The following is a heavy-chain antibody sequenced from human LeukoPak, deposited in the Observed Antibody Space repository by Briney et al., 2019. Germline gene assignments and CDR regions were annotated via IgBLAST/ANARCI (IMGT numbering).Heavy chain of an antibody. CDR3: ARQLGYGSGTRAFDI. V-gene: IGHV4-39*01. J-gene: IGHJ3*02. D-gene: IGHD3-10*01. CDR1: GGSISSSSYY. Sequence: PSETLSLTCTVSGGSISSSSYYWGWIRQPPGKGLEWIGSIYYSGSTYYNPSLKSRVTISVDTSKNQFSLKLSSLTAADTAVYYCARQLGYGSGTRAFDIWGQGTMVTVSS. CDR2: IYYSGST.